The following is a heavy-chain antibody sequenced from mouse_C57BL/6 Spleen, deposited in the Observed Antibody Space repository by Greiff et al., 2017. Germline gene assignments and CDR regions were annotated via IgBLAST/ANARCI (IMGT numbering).Heavy chain of an antibody. J-gene: IGHJ3*01. Sequence: EVQGVESGPELVKPGDSVKISCKASGYSFTGYFMNWVMQSHGKSLEWIGRINPYNGDTFYNQKFKGKATLTVDKSSSTAHMELRSLTSADTAVYCCASQGGFAYWGQGTLVTVSA. CDR1: GYSFTGYF. CDR3: ASQGGFAY. CDR2: INPYNGDT. V-gene: IGHV1-20*01.